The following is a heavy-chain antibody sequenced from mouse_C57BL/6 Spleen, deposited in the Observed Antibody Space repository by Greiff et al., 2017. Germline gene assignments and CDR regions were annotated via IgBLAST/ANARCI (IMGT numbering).Heavy chain of an antibody. Sequence: VQLKESGGGLVKPGGSLKLSCAASGFTFSSYAMSWVRQTPEKRLEWVATISDGGSYTYYPDNVKGRFTISRDNAKNNLYLQMSHLKSEDTAMYYCARDEGSVYWGQGTTLTVSS. CDR3: ARDEGSVY. CDR2: ISDGGSYT. CDR1: GFTFSSYA. J-gene: IGHJ2*01. D-gene: IGHD1-1*01. V-gene: IGHV5-4*01.